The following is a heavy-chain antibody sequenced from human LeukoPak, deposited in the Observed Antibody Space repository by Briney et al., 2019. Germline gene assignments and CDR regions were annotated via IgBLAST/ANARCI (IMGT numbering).Heavy chain of an antibody. D-gene: IGHD2-2*01. CDR1: GFTFSSYW. CDR3: ARGYCSSTSCYYGFTDYYGMDV. CDR2: IYYSGST. J-gene: IGHJ6*02. V-gene: IGHV4-59*01. Sequence: PGGSLRLSCAASGFTFSSYWMSWVRQPPGKGLEWIGYIYYSGSTNYNPSLKSRVTISVDTSKNQFSLKLSSVTAADTAVYYCARGYCSSTSCYYGFTDYYGMDVWGQGTTVTVSS.